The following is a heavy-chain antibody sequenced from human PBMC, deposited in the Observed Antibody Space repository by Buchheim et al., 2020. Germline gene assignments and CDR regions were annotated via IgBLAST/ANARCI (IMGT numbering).Heavy chain of an antibody. CDR2: ISSSTSYI. V-gene: IGHV3-21*06. D-gene: IGHD2-2*01. CDR3: ASGSVGAVDSNDAFDF. J-gene: IGHJ3*01. CDR1: GLTFSTFT. Sequence: EVRLVESGGGLVKSGESLRLSCVVSGLTFSTFTMNWVRQSPGKGLEWVSVISSSTSYINYADSVRGRFTISRDNAKNSPFLHINSLRAEDTAVYYCASGSVGAVDSNDAFDFWGQGT.